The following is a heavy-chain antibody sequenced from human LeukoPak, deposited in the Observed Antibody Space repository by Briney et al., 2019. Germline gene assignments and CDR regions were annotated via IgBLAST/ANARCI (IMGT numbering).Heavy chain of an antibody. V-gene: IGHV1-2*02. Sequence: GASVKVSCKASGYTFTGYYMHWVRQAPGQGLEWMGWINPNSGGTNYAQKFQGRVTMTRDTSISTAYMELSRLGSDDTAVYYCARDLGYCSSTSCYSSGFGYWGQGTLVTVSS. CDR2: INPNSGGT. D-gene: IGHD2-2*02. J-gene: IGHJ4*02. CDR1: GYTFTGYY. CDR3: ARDLGYCSSTSCYSSGFGY.